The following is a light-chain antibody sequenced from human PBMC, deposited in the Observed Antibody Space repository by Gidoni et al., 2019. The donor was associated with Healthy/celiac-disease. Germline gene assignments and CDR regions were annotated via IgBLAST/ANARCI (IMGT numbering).Light chain of an antibody. Sequence: DIVMTQSPATLSVSPGERATLSCRASQSVSSNLAWYQQKPGQAPRLLIYGASTRATGIPARFRGSGSGAEFNLTISSLQSEDFAVYYCQQYNNWPPWTFGQGTKVEIK. J-gene: IGKJ1*01. CDR2: GAS. CDR3: QQYNNWPPWT. CDR1: QSVSSN. V-gene: IGKV3-15*01.